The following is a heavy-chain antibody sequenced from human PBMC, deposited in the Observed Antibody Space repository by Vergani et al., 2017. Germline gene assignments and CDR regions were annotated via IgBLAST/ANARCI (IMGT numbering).Heavy chain of an antibody. J-gene: IGHJ4*02. D-gene: IGHD6-13*01. Sequence: EVQLLESGGGLVQPGGSLRLSCAASGFTFSSYAMSWVRQAPGKGLEWVSAISGSGGSTYYADSVKGRFTISRDNSKNTLYLQMNSLRAEDTAVYYCAKTGGDIAAAGTQGFDYWGQGTLVTVSS. CDR1: GFTFSSYA. V-gene: IGHV3-23*01. CDR2: ISGSGGST. CDR3: AKTGGDIAAAGTQGFDY.